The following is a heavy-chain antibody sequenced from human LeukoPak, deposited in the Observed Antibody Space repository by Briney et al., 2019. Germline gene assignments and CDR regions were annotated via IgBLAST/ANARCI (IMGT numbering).Heavy chain of an antibody. CDR2: IYPGDSDT. V-gene: IGHV5-51*01. Sequence: GESLKISCKGSGYSFTSYWIGWVRRMPGKGLRWMGIIYPGDSDTRYSPSFQGQVTISADKSISTAYLQWSSLKASNTAMYYCARRGYSYGRRKTNDAFDIWGQGTMVTVSS. CDR3: ARRGYSYGRRKTNDAFDI. CDR1: GYSFTSYW. D-gene: IGHD5-18*01. J-gene: IGHJ3*02.